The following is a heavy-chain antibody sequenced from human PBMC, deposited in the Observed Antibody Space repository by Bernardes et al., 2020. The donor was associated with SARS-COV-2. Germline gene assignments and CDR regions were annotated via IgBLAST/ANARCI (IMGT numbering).Heavy chain of an antibody. J-gene: IGHJ5*02. V-gene: IGHV4-59*08. CDR2: LYYSGST. Sequence: SETLSLTCTVSGGSIRSYYRSWIRQPPGQGLEWIGYLYYSGSTHYNPSLKSRVTISVDTSKNQFSLKLSSVTAADTAVYYCARQGEAEAWGQGTLVTVS. CDR1: GGSIRSYY. CDR3: ARQGEAEA.